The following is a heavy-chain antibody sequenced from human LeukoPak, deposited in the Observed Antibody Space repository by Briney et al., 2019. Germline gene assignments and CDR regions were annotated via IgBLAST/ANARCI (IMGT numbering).Heavy chain of an antibody. CDR1: GGSISSSSYY. CDR3: ASRRPLGV. CDR2: LYYSGST. D-gene: IGHD6-6*01. Sequence: SETLSLTCTVSGGSISSSSYYWGWIRQPPGKGLEWIGSLYYSGSTYYNPSLKSRVTISVDTSKNQFSLKLSSVTAADTAVYYCASRRPLGVWGKGTTVTVSS. J-gene: IGHJ6*04. V-gene: IGHV4-39*07.